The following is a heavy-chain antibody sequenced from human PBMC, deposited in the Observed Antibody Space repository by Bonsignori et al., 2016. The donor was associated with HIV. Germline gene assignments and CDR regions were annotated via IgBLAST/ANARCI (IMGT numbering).Heavy chain of an antibody. Sequence: QLQLQESGPGLVKPLETLSLTCTVSGGSISSSDYYWGWIRQSPGKGLEWIGSIHYRGSTYYNSSLKSRVTISVDTSKNQFSLKLSSVTAADTAMYYCARGWYIDYWGQGTLVAVSS. CDR3: ARGWYIDY. CDR1: GGSISSSDYY. V-gene: IGHV4-39*07. CDR2: IHYRGST. J-gene: IGHJ4*02. D-gene: IGHD2-8*02.